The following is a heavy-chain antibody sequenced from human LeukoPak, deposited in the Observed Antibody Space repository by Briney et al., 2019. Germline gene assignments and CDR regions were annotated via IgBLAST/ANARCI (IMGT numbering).Heavy chain of an antibody. D-gene: IGHD3-22*01. V-gene: IGHV1-18*01. CDR1: GYTFTTYG. CDR3: ASLKNYYDSSGNLVTDAFDI. Sequence: GASVKVSCKASGYTFTTYGISWVRQAPGQGLEWMGWISAYNGNTNYAQKLQGRVTMTTDTSTSTAYMELRNLRSDDTAVYYCASLKNYYDSSGNLVTDAFDIWGQGTMVTVSS. J-gene: IGHJ3*02. CDR2: ISAYNGNT.